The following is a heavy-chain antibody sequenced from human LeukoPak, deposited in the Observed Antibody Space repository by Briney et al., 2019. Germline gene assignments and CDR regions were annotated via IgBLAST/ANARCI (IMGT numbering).Heavy chain of an antibody. CDR1: GFTFSSYA. CDR3: AKVGSGWYRGYFDY. Sequence: GGSLRLSCAASGFTFSSYAMSWVRQAPGKGLEWVSAISGSGGSTYYADSVKGRFTISRDNSKNTLYLQMSSLRAEDTAVYYCAKVGSGWYRGYFDYWGQGTLVTVSS. CDR2: ISGSGGST. J-gene: IGHJ4*02. V-gene: IGHV3-23*01. D-gene: IGHD6-19*01.